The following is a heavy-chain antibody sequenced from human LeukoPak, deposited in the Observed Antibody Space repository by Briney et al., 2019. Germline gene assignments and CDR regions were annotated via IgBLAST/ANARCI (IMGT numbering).Heavy chain of an antibody. J-gene: IGHJ4*02. CDR3: AKIGIVVVTHYFEY. V-gene: IGHV4-59*01. Sequence: PSETLSLTCTVSGGSISSYYWSWIRQPPGKGLEWIGYIYNSGNTNYNPSLKSRVTISIDTSKNQFSLRLSSVTAADTAVYYCAKIGIVVVTHYFEYWGQGTLVTVSS. D-gene: IGHD2-21*02. CDR2: IYNSGNT. CDR1: GGSISSYY.